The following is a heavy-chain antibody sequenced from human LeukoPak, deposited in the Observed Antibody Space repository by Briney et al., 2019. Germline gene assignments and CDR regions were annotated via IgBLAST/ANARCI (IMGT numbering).Heavy chain of an antibody. CDR1: GFTFSSYG. CDR3: ARDRDYGSGSYSLHYYYGMDV. Sequence: GGSLRLSCAASGFTFSSYGMHWVRQAPGKGLEWVAVIWYDGSNKYYADSVKGRFTISRDNSKNTLYLQMNSLRAEDTAVYYCARDRDYGSGSYSLHYYYGMDVWGKGTTVTVSS. V-gene: IGHV3-33*01. D-gene: IGHD3-10*01. J-gene: IGHJ6*04. CDR2: IWYDGSNK.